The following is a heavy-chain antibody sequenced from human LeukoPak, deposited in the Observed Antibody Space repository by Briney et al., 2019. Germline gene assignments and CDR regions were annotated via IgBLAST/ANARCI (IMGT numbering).Heavy chain of an antibody. V-gene: IGHV3-30*02. CDR3: VQGGWCTITGCSNLGWFDP. Sequence: GGSLRLSCAASGLILSNFGMHWVRQALAMGLEWVAFITFDGKKTHYTDSVKGRFTISRDNSKSMVYLQMNSLRPDDTAMYLCVQGGWCTITGCSNLGWFDPWGQGTQVIVSS. CDR1: GLILSNFG. CDR2: ITFDGKKT. D-gene: IGHD2-8*01. J-gene: IGHJ5*02.